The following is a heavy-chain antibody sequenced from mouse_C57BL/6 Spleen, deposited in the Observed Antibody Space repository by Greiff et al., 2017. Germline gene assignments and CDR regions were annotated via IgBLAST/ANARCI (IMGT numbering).Heavy chain of an antibody. J-gene: IGHJ4*01. CDR3: ARSGYDYDGEGAMDY. V-gene: IGHV1-55*01. CDR1: GYTFTSYW. CDR2: IYPGSGST. D-gene: IGHD2-4*01. Sequence: VQLQQPGAELVKPGASVKMSCKASGYTFTSYWITWVKQRPGQGLEWIGDIYPGSGSTNYNEKFKSKATLTVDTSSSTAYMQLSSLTSEDSAVYYCARSGYDYDGEGAMDYWGQGTSVTVSS.